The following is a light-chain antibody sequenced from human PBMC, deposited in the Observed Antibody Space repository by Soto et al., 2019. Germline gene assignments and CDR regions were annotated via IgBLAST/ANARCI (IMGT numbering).Light chain of an antibody. CDR1: SSDVGGYNY. CDR3: SSYAGSNNVV. J-gene: IGLJ2*01. V-gene: IGLV2-8*01. Sequence: QSALTQPPSASGSPGQSVTISCTGTSSDVGGYNYVSWYQQHPGKAPKFLIYEVTERPSGVPDRVSGSKSGNTASLTVSGLQAEDEADYYCSSYAGSNNVVFGGGTKLTVL. CDR2: EVT.